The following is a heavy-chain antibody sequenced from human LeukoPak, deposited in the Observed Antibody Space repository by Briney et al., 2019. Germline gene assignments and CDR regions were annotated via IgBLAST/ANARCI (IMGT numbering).Heavy chain of an antibody. V-gene: IGHV3-9*01. Sequence: GRSLRLSCAASGFTFDDYAMHWVRQAPGKGLEWVSGISWNSGSIGYADSVKGRFTISRDNAKNPLYLQMNSLRAEDTALYYCAKEDYYDSSGYYTDYYYYGMDVWGQGTTVTVSS. J-gene: IGHJ6*02. D-gene: IGHD3-22*01. CDR2: ISWNSGSI. CDR1: GFTFDDYA. CDR3: AKEDYYDSSGYYTDYYYYGMDV.